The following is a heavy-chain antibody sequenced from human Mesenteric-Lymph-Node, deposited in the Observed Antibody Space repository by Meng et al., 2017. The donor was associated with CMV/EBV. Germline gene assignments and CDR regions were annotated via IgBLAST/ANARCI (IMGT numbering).Heavy chain of an antibody. CDR3: ARGSFEGVDAFDI. CDR1: GFTFSDYY. D-gene: IGHD3-16*01. Sequence: GESLKISCAASGFTFSDYYMSWIRQAPGKGLEWVSYISSSGSTIYYADSVKGRFTISRDNAKNSLYLQMNSLRAEDTAVYYCARGSFEGVDAFDIWGQGTMVTVSS. V-gene: IGHV3-11*04. J-gene: IGHJ3*02. CDR2: ISSSGSTI.